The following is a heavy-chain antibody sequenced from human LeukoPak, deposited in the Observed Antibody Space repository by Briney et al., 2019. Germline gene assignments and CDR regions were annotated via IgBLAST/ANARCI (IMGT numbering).Heavy chain of an antibody. CDR1: GFTFNRNA. CDR2: IGGSGDKT. Sequence: PGGSLRLSCAASGFTFNRNAISWVRQAPGKGLERVSTIGGSGDKTFYADSVKGRFTISRDNSKNTLYLQMNSLRAEDTAVYYCAKDGSDGGHYFDYWGQGTLVTVSS. CDR3: AKDGSDGGHYFDY. D-gene: IGHD4-23*01. V-gene: IGHV3-23*01. J-gene: IGHJ4*02.